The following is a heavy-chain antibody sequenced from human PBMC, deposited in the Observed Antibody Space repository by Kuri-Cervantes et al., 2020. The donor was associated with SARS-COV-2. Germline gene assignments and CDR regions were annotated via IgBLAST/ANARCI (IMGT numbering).Heavy chain of an antibody. CDR3: ATYRWVRGVRRYFDY. J-gene: IGHJ4*02. D-gene: IGHD3-10*01. CDR2: IIPIFRRV. CDR1: GGSFSNYA. Sequence: SVKVSCKASGGSFSNYAISWVRQAPGQGLEWMGGIIPIFRRVNYAQKFQGRVTITADESTSTAYMELSSLRSEDTAMYYCATYRWVRGVRRYFDYWGQGTLVTVSS. V-gene: IGHV1-69*13.